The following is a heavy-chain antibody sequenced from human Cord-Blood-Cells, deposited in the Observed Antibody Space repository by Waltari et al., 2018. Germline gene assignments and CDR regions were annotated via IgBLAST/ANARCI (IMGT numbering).Heavy chain of an antibody. CDR3: ARRGLTTHIVVVTAIDY. CDR2: INHSGRT. D-gene: IGHD2-21*02. V-gene: IGHV4-34*01. CDR1: GGSCSCYY. Sequence: QVQLQQWGAGLLKPSETLSITCAVYGGSCSCYYWSWIRQPPGKGLEWIGEINHSGRTNYNPSLKSRVTISVDTSKNQFSLKLSSVTAADTAVYYCARRGLTTHIVVVTAIDYWGQGTLVTVSS. J-gene: IGHJ4*02.